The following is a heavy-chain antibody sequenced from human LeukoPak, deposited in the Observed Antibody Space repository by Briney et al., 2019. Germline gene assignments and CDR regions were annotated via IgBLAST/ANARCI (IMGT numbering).Heavy chain of an antibody. CDR3: ARVPALWFGELLSYYYMDV. CDR1: GFTFSRNS. CDR2: ISSSSSYI. Sequence: GGSLRLSCEASGFTFSRNSMNWVRQAPGKGLEWVSSISSSSSYIYYADSVKGRFTISRDNAKNSLYLQMNSLRAEDTAVYYCARVPALWFGELLSYYYMDVWGKGTTVTVSS. D-gene: IGHD3-10*01. J-gene: IGHJ6*03. V-gene: IGHV3-21*01.